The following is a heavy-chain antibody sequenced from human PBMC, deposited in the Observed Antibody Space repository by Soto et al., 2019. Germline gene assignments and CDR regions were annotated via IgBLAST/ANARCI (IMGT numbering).Heavy chain of an antibody. CDR3: ARVHCSSDSCSQHSNDDHGMDV. Sequence: QAQLVQSGVEVKKPGASVKVSCKASGYNFMRFGFSWVRQAPGQGLEWVGWISGYNGKTKYAQKFQGRVTMTTDTSTSTAYMEVRSLRYDDTAVYYCARVHCSSDSCSQHSNDDHGMDVWGQGTLVTVSS. V-gene: IGHV1-18*01. J-gene: IGHJ4*02. CDR2: ISGYNGKT. D-gene: IGHD2-2*01. CDR1: GYNFMRFG.